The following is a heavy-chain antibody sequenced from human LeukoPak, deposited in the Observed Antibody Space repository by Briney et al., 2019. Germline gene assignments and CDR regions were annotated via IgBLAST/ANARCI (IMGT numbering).Heavy chain of an antibody. CDR1: GYTFTSYD. CDR2: MNPNSGNT. Sequence: ASEKVSCKASGYTFTSYDINWVRQATGQGLEWMGWMNPNSGNTGYAQKFQGSVTITRNTSISTAYMELSSLRSEDTAVYYCARGLLRGNWFDPWGQGTLVTVSS. J-gene: IGHJ5*02. V-gene: IGHV1-8*03. D-gene: IGHD3-3*01. CDR3: ARGLLRGNWFDP.